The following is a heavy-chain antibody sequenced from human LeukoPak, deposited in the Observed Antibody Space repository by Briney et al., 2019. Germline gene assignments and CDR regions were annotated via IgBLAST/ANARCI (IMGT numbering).Heavy chain of an antibody. V-gene: IGHV1-18*01. J-gene: IGHJ4*02. Sequence: GASVKVSCKASGYTFTNYGISWVRQAPGQGLEWMGWISAYNGNTNYAQKLQGRVTMTTDTSTSTAYMELRSLRSDDTAVYYCASTSDYNSAAPAVFDYWGQGTLVTVSS. CDR2: ISAYNGNT. CDR1: GYTFTNYG. CDR3: ASTSDYNSAAPAVFDY. D-gene: IGHD2-2*01.